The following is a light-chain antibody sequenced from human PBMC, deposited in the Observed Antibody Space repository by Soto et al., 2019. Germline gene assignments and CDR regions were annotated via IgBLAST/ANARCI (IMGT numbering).Light chain of an antibody. CDR2: DAS. Sequence: DIQMTQSPSTLSASVGDRVTITCRASQSINSWLAWYQQKPGQAPKLLILDASILESGVPSRFGGSGSGTQFTLTISGLLPDDFGTHYCQQYKSHWTFGQGTEVEIK. V-gene: IGKV1-5*01. J-gene: IGKJ1*01. CDR3: QQYKSHWT. CDR1: QSINSW.